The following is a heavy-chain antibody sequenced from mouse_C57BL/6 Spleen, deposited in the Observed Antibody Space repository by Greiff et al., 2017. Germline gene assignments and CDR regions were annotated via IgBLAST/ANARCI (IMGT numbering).Heavy chain of an antibody. CDR1: GYSFTSYY. D-gene: IGHD2-1*01. CDR3: ARRTLLHAMDY. Sequence: VQLQQSGPELVKPGASVKISCKASGYSFTSYYIHWVKQRPGQGLEWIGWIYPGSGNTKYNEKFKGKATLTADTSSSTAYMQLSSLTSEDSAVYYCARRTLLHAMDYWGQGTSVTVSS. V-gene: IGHV1-66*01. J-gene: IGHJ4*01. CDR2: IYPGSGNT.